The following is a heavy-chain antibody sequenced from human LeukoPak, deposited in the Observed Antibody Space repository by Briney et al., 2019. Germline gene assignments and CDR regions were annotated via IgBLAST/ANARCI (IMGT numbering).Heavy chain of an antibody. D-gene: IGHD2-2*01. CDR1: GFTFSSYW. Sequence: GGSLRLSCAASGFTFSSYWMHWVRQAPGKGLVWVSRINSDGSSTSYADSVKGRFTISRDNAKNTLYLQMNSLRAEDTAVYYCAREGCSSTSCYANWFDPLGPGNPGHRLL. CDR2: INSDGSST. J-gene: IGHJ5*02. V-gene: IGHV3-74*01. CDR3: AREGCSSTSCYANWFDP.